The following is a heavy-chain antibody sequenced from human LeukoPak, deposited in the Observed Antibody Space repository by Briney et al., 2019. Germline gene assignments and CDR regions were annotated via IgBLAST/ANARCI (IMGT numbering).Heavy chain of an antibody. CDR1: GFTFSSYA. CDR2: ISNDGSKN. D-gene: IGHD6-13*01. Sequence: GRSLRLSCAASGFTFSSYAMHWVRQAPGKGLEWVAVISNDGSKNYFADSVKGRFTISRDNSKDALYLQMNSLRTEDTAVYYCARDKSISYFQYLDYWGQGTLVTVSS. CDR3: ARDKSISYFQYLDY. V-gene: IGHV3-30*01. J-gene: IGHJ4*02.